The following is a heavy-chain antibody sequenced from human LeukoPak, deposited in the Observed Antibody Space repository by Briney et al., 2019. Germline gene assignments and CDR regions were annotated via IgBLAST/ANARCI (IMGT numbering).Heavy chain of an antibody. CDR1: GGSISSYY. D-gene: IGHD5-18*01. J-gene: IGHJ4*02. Sequence: PSETLSLTCTVSGGSISSYYWSWIRQPPGKGLEWIGYIYYSGSTNYNPSLKSRVTISVDTSKNQFSLKLSSVTAADTAVYYCARRKGYSYGGSDLDYWGQGTPVTVSS. V-gene: IGHV4-59*08. CDR2: IYYSGST. CDR3: ARRKGYSYGGSDLDY.